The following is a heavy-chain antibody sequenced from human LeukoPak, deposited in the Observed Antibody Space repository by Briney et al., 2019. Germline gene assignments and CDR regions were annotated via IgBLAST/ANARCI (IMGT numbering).Heavy chain of an antibody. Sequence: ASVKASCKASGYTFTNYHMHWVRQAPGQGLEWMGMITPSDGSTNYAQKFQGRVTMTRDMSTSTVYMELSSLRSEDTAVYYCARVGGWYRYFFDYWGQGTLLTVSS. CDR1: GYTFTNYH. CDR2: ITPSDGST. D-gene: IGHD6-19*01. J-gene: IGHJ4*02. V-gene: IGHV1-46*01. CDR3: ARVGGWYRYFFDY.